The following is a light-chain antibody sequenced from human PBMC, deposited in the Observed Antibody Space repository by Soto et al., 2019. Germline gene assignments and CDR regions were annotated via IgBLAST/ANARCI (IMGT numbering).Light chain of an antibody. CDR3: SSDTDNSTRAFV. V-gene: IGLV2-14*01. J-gene: IGLJ1*01. CDR1: SADLGSSNR. Sequence: QSALTQPASVSGSPGQSITISCTGTSADLGSSNRVSWYHQHPGKAPKLIIYGVTDRPSGVSNRFSGSKSGNTASLTISGLQAADEAEYYCSSDTDNSTRAFVFGTGTKLTVL. CDR2: GVT.